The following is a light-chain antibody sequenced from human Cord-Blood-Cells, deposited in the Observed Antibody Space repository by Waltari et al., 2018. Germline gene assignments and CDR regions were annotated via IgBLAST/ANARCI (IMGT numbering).Light chain of an antibody. J-gene: IGKJ4*01. CDR2: AAS. Sequence: DIQMTQSPSSLSASVGDRVTITCRASQSISSYLNWYQQKPGKAPKLLIYAASSLQSGVPSRFSGSGSGTDFPLTISSLQPEEFATYYCQQRYSTPLTFGGGTKVEIK. CDR3: QQRYSTPLT. CDR1: QSISSY. V-gene: IGKV1-39*01.